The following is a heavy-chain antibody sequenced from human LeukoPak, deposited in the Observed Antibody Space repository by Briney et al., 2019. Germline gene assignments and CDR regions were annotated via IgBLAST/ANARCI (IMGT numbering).Heavy chain of an antibody. D-gene: IGHD6-6*01. CDR3: ARDVRGVFDY. Sequence: ASVKVSCKASGYTFTSYDINWVRQATGQGLEWMGWMNPNSGNTGYAQKFQGRVTMTRNTSISTAYMELNSLRAEDTAVYYCARDVRGVFDYWGQGTLVTVSS. V-gene: IGHV1-8*01. CDR1: GYTFTSYD. CDR2: MNPNSGNT. J-gene: IGHJ4*02.